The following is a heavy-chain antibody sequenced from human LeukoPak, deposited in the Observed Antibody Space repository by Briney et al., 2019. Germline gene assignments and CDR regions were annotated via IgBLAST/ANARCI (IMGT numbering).Heavy chain of an antibody. CDR1: GGSISNFY. CDR3: ARGVGRDYYDSSGYS. Sequence: SETLSLTCTVSGGSISNFYWNWIRQPPGKGLEWIGYIYYSGSTNYNPSLKSRVTISIDTSKNQFSLKLSSVTAADTAVYYCARGVGRDYYDSSGYSWGQGTLVSVSS. D-gene: IGHD3-22*01. V-gene: IGHV4-59*01. J-gene: IGHJ4*02. CDR2: IYYSGST.